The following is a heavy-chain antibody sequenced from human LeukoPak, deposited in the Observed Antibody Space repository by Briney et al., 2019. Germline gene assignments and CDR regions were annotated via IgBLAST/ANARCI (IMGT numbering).Heavy chain of an antibody. CDR1: GGTFSSYA. J-gene: IGHJ5*02. D-gene: IGHD6-13*01. V-gene: IGHV1-69*13. CDR2: IIPIFGTA. CDR3: ATHKSSSWRNNWFDP. Sequence: SVKVSCKASGGTFSSYAISWVRQAPGQGLEWMGRIIPIFGTANYAQKFQGRVTITADESTSTAYMELSSLRSDDTAVYYCATHKSSSWRNNWFDPWGQGTLVTVSS.